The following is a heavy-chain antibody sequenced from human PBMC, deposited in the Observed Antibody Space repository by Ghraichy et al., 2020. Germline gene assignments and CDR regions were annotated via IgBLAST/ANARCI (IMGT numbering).Heavy chain of an antibody. D-gene: IGHD1-26*01. J-gene: IGHJ6*02. CDR3: AREGAAPLSGGHYGMDV. CDR2: IYYSGST. CDR1: GGSVSSGSYY. Sequence: ESLNISCTVSGGSVSSGSYYWSWIRQPPGKGLEWIGYIYYSGSTNYNPSLTSRVIISVDTSKNQFSLKLSSVTAADTAVYYCAREGAAPLSGGHYGMDVWGQGTTVTVSS. V-gene: IGHV4-61*01.